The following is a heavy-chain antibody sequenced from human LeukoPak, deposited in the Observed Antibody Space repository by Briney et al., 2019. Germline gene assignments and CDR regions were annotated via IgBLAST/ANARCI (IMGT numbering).Heavy chain of an antibody. CDR1: GFTFSNAW. Sequence: PGGSLRLSCAASGFTFSNAWMSWVSQAPGKGLEWVGRIKSKTDGGTTDYAAPVKGRFTISRDDSKNTLYLQMNSQKTEDTAVYYCTGRPYDSTEAWGQGTLVTVSS. CDR3: TGRPYDSTEA. J-gene: IGHJ5*02. D-gene: IGHD3-22*01. CDR2: IKSKTDGGTT. V-gene: IGHV3-15*01.